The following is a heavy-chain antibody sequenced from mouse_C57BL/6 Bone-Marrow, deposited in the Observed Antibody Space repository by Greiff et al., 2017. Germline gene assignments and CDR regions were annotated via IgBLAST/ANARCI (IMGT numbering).Heavy chain of an antibody. D-gene: IGHD1-1*01. V-gene: IGHV5-6*02. J-gene: IGHJ1*03. CDR2: ISSGGSYT. CDR1: GFTFSSYG. CDR3: ARRYGSSYWDFDV. Sequence: EVKLMESGGDLVKPGGSLKLSCAASGFTFSSYGMSWVRQTPDKRLEWVATISSGGSYTYYPDSVKGRFTISRDNAKNTVYLQMSSLKSEDTAMYYCARRYGSSYWDFDVWGTGTTVTVSS.